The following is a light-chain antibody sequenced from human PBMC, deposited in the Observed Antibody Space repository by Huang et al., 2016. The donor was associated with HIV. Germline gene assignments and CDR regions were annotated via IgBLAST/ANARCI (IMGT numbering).Light chain of an antibody. CDR1: QGISSY. CDR3: QQYYSYPFH. Sequence: AIRITQSPSSLSASTGDRVTITCRASQGISSYLAWYQQKPGKAPKLLIYAASTLQSGVPSRFSGSGSGTDCTLTISCLQSEDVATYYCQQYYSYPFHFGQGTKLEIK. J-gene: IGKJ2*01. CDR2: AAS. V-gene: IGKV1-8*01.